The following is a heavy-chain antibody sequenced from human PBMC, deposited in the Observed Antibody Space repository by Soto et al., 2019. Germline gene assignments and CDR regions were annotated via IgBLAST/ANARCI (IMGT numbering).Heavy chain of an antibody. V-gene: IGHV1-46*01. D-gene: IGHD3-22*01. CDR1: GYTFTTYY. CDR2: INPSGGST. Sequence: ASVKVSCKASGYTFTTYYMHWVRQAPGQGLEWMGIINPSGGSTRYAQKLQGRVTMTRDTSTSTVYMELSSLKSEDTAVYYCARGLIYDSSGYYFYYWGQGTLVTVSS. CDR3: ARGLIYDSSGYYFYY. J-gene: IGHJ4*02.